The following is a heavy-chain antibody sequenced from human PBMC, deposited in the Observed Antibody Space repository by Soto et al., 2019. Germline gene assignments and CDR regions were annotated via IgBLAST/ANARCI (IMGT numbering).Heavy chain of an antibody. J-gene: IGHJ6*02. CDR2: INPSTDTT. Sequence: ASVKVSCKASGYTFTDYYIHWVRQAPGQGLEWMGIINPSTDTTSYAQKFQGRVTMTMDTSTSTVYMDLSSLRSDDTAVYYCARCKEWLLRSGMDVWGQGTTVTVSS. CDR3: ARCKEWLLRSGMDV. V-gene: IGHV1-46*01. D-gene: IGHD3-3*01. CDR1: GYTFTDYY.